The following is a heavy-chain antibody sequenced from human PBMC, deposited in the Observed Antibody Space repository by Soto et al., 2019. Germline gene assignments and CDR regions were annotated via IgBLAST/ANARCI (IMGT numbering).Heavy chain of an antibody. CDR2: INPSGGST. CDR1: GYIFTSYY. V-gene: IGHV1-46*01. D-gene: IGHD6-13*01. J-gene: IGHJ4*02. Sequence: GASVKVSCKASGYIFTSYYMHWVRQAPGQGLEWMGIINPSGGSTSYAQKFQGRVTMTRDTSTSTVYMELSSLRSEDTAVYYCAREGAAAVPHFDYWGQGTLVTAPQ. CDR3: AREGAAAVPHFDY.